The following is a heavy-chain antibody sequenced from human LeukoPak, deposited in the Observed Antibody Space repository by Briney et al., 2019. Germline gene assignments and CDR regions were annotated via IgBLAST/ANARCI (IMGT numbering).Heavy chain of an antibody. D-gene: IGHD4-17*01. CDR1: GYTFTGYY. J-gene: IGHJ6*02. CDR2: INPNSGGT. Sequence: ASVKVSCKASGYTFTGYYMHWVRQAPGQGLEWMGWINPNSGGTNYAQKFQGRVTMTRVTSISTAYMELSRLRSDDTAVYYCAREDGDYYYGMDVWGQGTTVTVSS. V-gene: IGHV1-2*02. CDR3: AREDGDYYYGMDV.